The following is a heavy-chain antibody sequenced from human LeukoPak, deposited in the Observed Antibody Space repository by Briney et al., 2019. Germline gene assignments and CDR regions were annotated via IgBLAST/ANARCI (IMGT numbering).Heavy chain of an antibody. Sequence: GGSLRLSXAASGFTFSSYAMSWVRQAPGKGMEWVSAISGSGGSTYYADSVKGRFTISRDNSKNTLYLQMNSLRAEDTAVYYCAKVRTDYYDSSGHAEYFQHWGQGTLVTVSS. J-gene: IGHJ1*01. CDR3: AKVRTDYYDSSGHAEYFQH. D-gene: IGHD3-22*01. V-gene: IGHV3-23*01. CDR1: GFTFSSYA. CDR2: ISGSGGST.